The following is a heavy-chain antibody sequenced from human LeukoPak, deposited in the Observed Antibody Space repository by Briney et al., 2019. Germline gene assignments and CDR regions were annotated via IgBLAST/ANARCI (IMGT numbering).Heavy chain of an antibody. Sequence: SETLSLTCTVSGGSISSSSYYWGWIRQPPGKGLEWIGSIYYSGSTYYNPSLKSRVTISVDTSKNQFSLKLSPVTAADTAVYYCAREWGSSSWTDYWGQGTLVTVSS. D-gene: IGHD6-13*01. CDR1: GGSISSSSYY. CDR3: AREWGSSSWTDY. V-gene: IGHV4-39*07. J-gene: IGHJ4*02. CDR2: IYYSGST.